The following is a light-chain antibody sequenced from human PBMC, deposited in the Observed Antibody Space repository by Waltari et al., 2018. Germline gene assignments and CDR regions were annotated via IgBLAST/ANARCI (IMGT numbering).Light chain of an antibody. Sequence: DIQMTQSPSSLSASVGDRVTITCRASQSITNYLNWYQHKPGKAPKLLISAASSLQSGVPSKFSGRGSGTDVTLTISGLQPEDFATYYCQQSYSTPPYTFGQGTKLEIK. CDR1: QSITNY. J-gene: IGKJ2*01. CDR2: AAS. CDR3: QQSYSTPPYT. V-gene: IGKV1-39*01.